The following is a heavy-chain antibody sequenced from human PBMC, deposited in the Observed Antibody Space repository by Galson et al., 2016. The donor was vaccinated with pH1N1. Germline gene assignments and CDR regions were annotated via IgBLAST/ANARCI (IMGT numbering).Heavy chain of an antibody. Sequence: SLRLSCAASGFTFSSYSMNWVRQAPGKGLEWVSYISLSSSIIHYADSVKGRFIISRDSAKNSLYLQMNSLRAEDTALYYCAREGLWPGVDAFDIWGQGTTVTVSS. CDR2: ISLSSSII. CDR1: GFTFSSYS. CDR3: AREGLWPGVDAFDI. D-gene: IGHD4/OR15-4a*01. V-gene: IGHV3-48*04. J-gene: IGHJ3*02.